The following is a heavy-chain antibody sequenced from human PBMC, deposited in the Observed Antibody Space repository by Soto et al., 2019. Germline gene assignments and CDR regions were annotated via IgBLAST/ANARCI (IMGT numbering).Heavy chain of an antibody. CDR2: ISWNSGSI. CDR3: AKRGNYDNAFDY. CDR1: GFTFDDYA. Sequence: EVQLVESGGGLVQPGRSLRLSCAASGFTFDDYAMHWVRQAPGKGLEWVSGISWNSGSIGYADSVKGRFTISRDNAKNSLYLQMNSLRAEDTALYYCAKRGNYDNAFDYWGQGTLVTVSS. V-gene: IGHV3-9*01. J-gene: IGHJ4*02. D-gene: IGHD3-22*01.